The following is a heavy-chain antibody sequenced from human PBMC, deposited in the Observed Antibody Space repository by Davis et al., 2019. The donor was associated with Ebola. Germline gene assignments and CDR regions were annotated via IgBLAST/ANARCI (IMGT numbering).Heavy chain of an antibody. CDR1: GFIFSNYD. Sequence: GESLKISCAASGFIFSNYDMSWVRQVPGKGLEWVSTVSGSGGSTHYSDSVGGRFSISRDNSKSTLSLLMNSLRAEDTAVYFCARRAYNGNWFDHWGQGTLVTVS. CDR2: VSGSGGST. CDR3: ARRAYNGNWFDH. J-gene: IGHJ5*02. V-gene: IGHV3-23*01. D-gene: IGHD1-1*01.